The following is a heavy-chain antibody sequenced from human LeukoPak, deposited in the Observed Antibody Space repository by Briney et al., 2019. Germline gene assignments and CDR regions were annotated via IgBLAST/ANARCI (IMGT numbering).Heavy chain of an antibody. D-gene: IGHD6-6*01. CDR2: INPNNPAT. J-gene: IGHJ5*02. CDR3: ARLRDYSNSPFNWFDA. CDR1: GYTFNHNY. V-gene: IGHV1-2*07. Sequence: ASVKVSCKASGYTFNHNYLHWVRQAPGQGLEWMGWINPNNPATHSSHKFQGRVTMTSDSSISTVYLEVNRLKPDDTAVYFCARLRDYSNSPFNWFDAWGQGTLVILSS.